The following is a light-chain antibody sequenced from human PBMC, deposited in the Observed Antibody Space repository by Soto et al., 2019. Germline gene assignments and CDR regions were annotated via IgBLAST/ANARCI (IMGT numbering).Light chain of an antibody. Sequence: QSALTQPASVSGFPGQSITISCTGTSSDVGAYNYVSWYQQHPGKAPKLMIYDVNNRPSGISNRFSGSKSGNTASLTVSGLQAEDEADYYCSSYTDMNTQVFGGGIKLTVL. J-gene: IGLJ2*01. CDR1: SSDVGAYNY. CDR3: SSYTDMNTQV. V-gene: IGLV2-14*03. CDR2: DVN.